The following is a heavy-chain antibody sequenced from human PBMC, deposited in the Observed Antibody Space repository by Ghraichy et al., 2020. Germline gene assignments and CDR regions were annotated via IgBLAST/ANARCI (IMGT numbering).Heavy chain of an antibody. Sequence: SETLSLTCTVSGGSISSYYWSWIRQPPGKGLEWIGYIYYSGSTNYNPSLKSRVTISVDTSKNQFSLKLSSVTAADTAVYYCARYQLINWLDPWGQGTLVTVSS. CDR3: ARYQLINWLDP. CDR2: IYYSGST. CDR1: GGSISSYY. V-gene: IGHV4-59*01. J-gene: IGHJ5*02. D-gene: IGHD2-2*01.